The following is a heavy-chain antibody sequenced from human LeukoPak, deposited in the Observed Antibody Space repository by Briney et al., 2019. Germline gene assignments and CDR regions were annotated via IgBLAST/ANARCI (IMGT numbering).Heavy chain of an antibody. CDR1: GYNFFSYR. D-gene: IGHD3-10*01. V-gene: IGHV5-51*01. CDR2: IYPGDSST. CDR3: ARQPGSGTDYFDY. Sequence: GESLKISCKGSGYNFFSYRIGWVRQMPGKGLEWMGIIYPGDSSTRYSPSFQGQVTISADKSISTVYLQWTSLKASDTAMYFCARQPGSGTDYFDYWGQGTLVTVSS. J-gene: IGHJ4*02.